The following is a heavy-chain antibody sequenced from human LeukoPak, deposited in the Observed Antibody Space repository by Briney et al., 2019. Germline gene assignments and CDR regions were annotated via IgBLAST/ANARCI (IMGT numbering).Heavy chain of an antibody. CDR1: GFTFSSYA. CDR2: ISAYNGNT. CDR3: ARVEGGSYLDY. V-gene: IGHV1-18*01. Sequence: GGSLRLSCAASGFTFSSYAISWVRQAPGQGLEWMGWISAYNGNTNYAQKLQGRVTMTTDTSTSTAYMELRSLRSDDTAVYYCARVEGGSYLDYWGQGTLVTVSS. D-gene: IGHD1-26*01. J-gene: IGHJ4*02.